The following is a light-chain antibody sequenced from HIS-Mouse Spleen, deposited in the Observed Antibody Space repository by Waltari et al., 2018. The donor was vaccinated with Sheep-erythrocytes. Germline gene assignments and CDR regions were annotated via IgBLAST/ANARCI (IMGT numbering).Light chain of an antibody. Sequence: QSALTQPRSVSGSPGQSVTIACTGTSSDVGGYNYVSWYQQHPGKAHKLMIHDVSKRPSGGADRSSGSKSGNTASLTISGLQAEDEADYYCCSYAGSYNHVFATGTKVTVL. J-gene: IGLJ1*01. V-gene: IGLV2-11*01. CDR1: SSDVGGYNY. CDR2: DVS. CDR3: CSYAGSYNHV.